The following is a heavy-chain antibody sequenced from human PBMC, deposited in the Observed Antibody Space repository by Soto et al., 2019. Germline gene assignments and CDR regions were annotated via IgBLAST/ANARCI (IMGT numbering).Heavy chain of an antibody. CDR3: AKSGYSYGPYGMDV. Sequence: ASVKVSCKASGGTFSSYAISWVRQAPGQGLEWMGGIIPIFGTANYAQKFQGRFTISRDNSKNSLYLQMNSLRTEDTALYYCAKSGYSYGPYGMDVWGQGTTVTVSS. CDR2: IIPIFGTA. D-gene: IGHD5-18*01. V-gene: IGHV1-69*05. CDR1: GGTFSSYA. J-gene: IGHJ6*02.